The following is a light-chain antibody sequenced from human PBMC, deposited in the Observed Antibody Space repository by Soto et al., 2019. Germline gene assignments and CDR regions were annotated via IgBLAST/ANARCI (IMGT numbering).Light chain of an antibody. V-gene: IGLV2-23*01. CDR1: NSDIGTYNL. J-gene: IGLJ3*02. CDR2: EGT. CDR3: CSYGGDRV. Sequence: QSALTQPASVSGSPEQSITISCTGTNSDIGTYNLVSCYQQHPGNAPKLIIYEGTERPSGVSSRFSGSKSGNTASLTISGLQAEGEDDYYCCSYGGDRVFGGGTKLTV.